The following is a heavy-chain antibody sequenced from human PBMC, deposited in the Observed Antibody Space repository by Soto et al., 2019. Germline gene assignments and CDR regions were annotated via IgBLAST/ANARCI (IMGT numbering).Heavy chain of an antibody. CDR3: ATGRISRGLDV. J-gene: IGHJ6*02. CDR2: ISYSGST. CDR1: SDSIGSYY. V-gene: IGHV4-59*12. Sequence: SETLSLTCTVSSDSIGSYYWRWIRQPPGKRLEWIGYISYSGSTDYNPSLKSRVTISGDTSKNQFSLRLTSVTATDTAVYYCATGRISRGLDVWGQGTTVTVSS.